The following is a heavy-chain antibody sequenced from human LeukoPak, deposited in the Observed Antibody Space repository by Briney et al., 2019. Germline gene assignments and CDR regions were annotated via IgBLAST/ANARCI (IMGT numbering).Heavy chain of an antibody. CDR2: IHNSGRT. Sequence: SETLSLTCSVSGGSVSSYYWSWIRQSPGKGLEWIGYIHNSGRTNYNPSLKSRVTGFVDTSKNQVSLRLSSVTAADTAVYYCARHGTISSESYFDYWGQEPWSPSPQ. D-gene: IGHD1-14*01. V-gene: IGHV4-59*08. CDR3: ARHGTISSESYFDY. J-gene: IGHJ4*01. CDR1: GGSVSSYY.